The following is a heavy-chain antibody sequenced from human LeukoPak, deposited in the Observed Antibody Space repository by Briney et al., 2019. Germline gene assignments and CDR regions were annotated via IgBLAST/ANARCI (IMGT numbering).Heavy chain of an antibody. CDR1: GGSISSGGYY. CDR2: IYYSGST. D-gene: IGHD2-2*01. Sequence: SETLSLTCTVSGGSISSGGYYWSWIRQHPGKGLEWIGYIYYSGSTYYNPSLKSRVTISVDTSKDQFSLKLSSVAAADTAVYYCARGRTRYCSSTSCYIRFDPWGQGTLVTVSS. J-gene: IGHJ5*02. CDR3: ARGRTRYCSSTSCYIRFDP. V-gene: IGHV4-31*03.